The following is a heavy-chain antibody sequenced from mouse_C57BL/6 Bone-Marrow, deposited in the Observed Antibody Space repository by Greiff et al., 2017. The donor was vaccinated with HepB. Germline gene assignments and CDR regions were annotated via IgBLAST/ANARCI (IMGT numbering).Heavy chain of an antibody. V-gene: IGHV3-6*01. Sequence: ESGPGLVKPSQSLTLTCSVTGYSITSGYYWNWIRQFPGNKLEWMGYISYDGSNNYNPSLKNRISITRDTSKNQFFLKLNTVTTEDTATYDCADGYYFDYWGQGTTLTVSS. J-gene: IGHJ2*01. CDR3: ADGYYFDY. CDR2: ISYDGSN. CDR1: GYSITSGYY. D-gene: IGHD2-3*01.